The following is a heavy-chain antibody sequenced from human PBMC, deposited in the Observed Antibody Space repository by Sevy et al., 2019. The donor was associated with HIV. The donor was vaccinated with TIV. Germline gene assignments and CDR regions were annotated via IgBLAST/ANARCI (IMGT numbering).Heavy chain of an antibody. V-gene: IGHV1-18*01. Sequence: ASVKVSCKASGYTFTSYRVRWVRQAPGQGLEWMGWISAHNGDTHYAQKFQGRVTMTTDTPTSTAYKDLRSLRSDDTAVYYCARAYCSGGSCYSLAYWGQGTLVTVSS. CDR1: GYTFTSYR. J-gene: IGHJ4*02. D-gene: IGHD2-15*01. CDR3: ARAYCSGGSCYSLAY. CDR2: ISAHNGDT.